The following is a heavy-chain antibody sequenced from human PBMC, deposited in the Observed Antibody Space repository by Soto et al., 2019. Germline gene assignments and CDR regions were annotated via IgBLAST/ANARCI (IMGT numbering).Heavy chain of an antibody. V-gene: IGHV3-23*01. J-gene: IGHJ6*03. CDR3: AKTYYGSGSYYTPSYYYYYYMDV. CDR1: GFTFSSYA. D-gene: IGHD3-10*01. CDR2: ISGSGGST. Sequence: GGSLRLSCAASGFTFSSYAMSWVRQAPGKGLEWVSAISGSGGSTYYADSVKGRFTISRDNSKNTLYLQMNSLRAEDTAVYYCAKTYYGSGSYYTPSYYYYYYMDVWGKGTTVNVSS.